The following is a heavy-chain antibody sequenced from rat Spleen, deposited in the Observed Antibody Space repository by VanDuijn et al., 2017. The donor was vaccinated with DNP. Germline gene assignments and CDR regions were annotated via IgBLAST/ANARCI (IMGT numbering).Heavy chain of an antibody. V-gene: IGHV2S8*01. J-gene: IGHJ3*01. CDR3: ARVLTTEGLFAY. Sequence: QVQLKESGPGLVQPSETLSLTCTVSGFSVTSYGVSWVRQPPGQGLEWIAAISSGGITYYNSALKSRLSISRDTSKNQVFLKMNSLQTEDTAMYFCARVLTTEGLFAYWGQGTLVTVSS. CDR2: ISSGGIT. D-gene: IGHD1-11*01. CDR1: GFSVTSYG.